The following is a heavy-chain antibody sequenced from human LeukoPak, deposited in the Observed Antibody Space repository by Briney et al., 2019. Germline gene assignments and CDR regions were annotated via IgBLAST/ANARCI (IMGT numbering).Heavy chain of an antibody. CDR2: ISSSSSYI. CDR1: GFTFSSYS. CDR3: ARDASVRGASDY. V-gene: IGHV3-21*01. Sequence: GESLRLSCAASGFTFSSYSMNWVRQTPGKGLEWVSSISSSSSYIYYADSLKGRFTISRDNAKNSLYLQMNSLRAEDTAVYYCARDASVRGASDYWGQGTLVTVSS. J-gene: IGHJ4*02. D-gene: IGHD3-10*01.